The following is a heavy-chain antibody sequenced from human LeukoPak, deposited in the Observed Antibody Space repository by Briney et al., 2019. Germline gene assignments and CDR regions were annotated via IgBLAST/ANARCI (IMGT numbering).Heavy chain of an antibody. V-gene: IGHV4-34*01. CDR2: INHSGST. CDR1: GGSFSGYY. D-gene: IGHD3-10*01. Sequence: SQTLSLTCAVYGGSFSGYYWSWIRQPPGKGLEWIREINHSGSTNYNPSLKSRVTISVDTSKNQFSLKLSSVTAADTAVYYRARFPTMVRGVISKYFDYWGQGTLVTVSS. CDR3: ARFPTMVRGVISKYFDY. J-gene: IGHJ4*02.